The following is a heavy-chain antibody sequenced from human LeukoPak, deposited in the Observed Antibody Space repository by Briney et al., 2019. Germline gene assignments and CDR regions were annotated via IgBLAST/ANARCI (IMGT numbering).Heavy chain of an antibody. J-gene: IGHJ5*02. CDR3: ARHAGRTYSSHWFDP. Sequence: SETLSLTCTASGGSISSSSYYWGWIRQPPGKGLEWIGSIYYSGSTYYNPSLKSRVTISVDTSKNQFSLKLSSVTAADTAVYYCARHAGRTYSSHWFDPWGQGTLVTVSS. D-gene: IGHD5-18*01. CDR2: IYYSGST. V-gene: IGHV4-39*01. CDR1: GGSISSSSYY.